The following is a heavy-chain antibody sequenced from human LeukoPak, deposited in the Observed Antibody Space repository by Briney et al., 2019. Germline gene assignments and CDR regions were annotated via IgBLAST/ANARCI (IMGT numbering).Heavy chain of an antibody. CDR1: GFTFSSYS. CDR3: AKLYRSVVVRNYFDY. CDR2: ISSGSSTI. J-gene: IGHJ4*02. Sequence: PGGSLRLSCAASGFTFSSYSLNWVRQAPGKGLEWVSYISSGSSTIYYADSVKGRFTISRDNAKNSLYLQMNSLRAEDTAVYYCAKLYRSVVVRNYFDYWGQGTLVTVSS. V-gene: IGHV3-48*01. D-gene: IGHD3-22*01.